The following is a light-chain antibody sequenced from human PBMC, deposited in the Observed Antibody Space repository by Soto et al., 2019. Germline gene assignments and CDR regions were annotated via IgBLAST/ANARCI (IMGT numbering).Light chain of an antibody. CDR1: QSVSSSY. Sequence: EVAVTQSPDTLSVSPGERAALSCRASQSVSSSYLAWYQQKPGQAPRLLIYGASSRATGIPDRFSGSGSGTDFTLTISRLEPEDFAVYYCHQYGSSGTFGQG. CDR3: HQYGSSGT. V-gene: IGKV3-20*01. J-gene: IGKJ5*01. CDR2: GAS.